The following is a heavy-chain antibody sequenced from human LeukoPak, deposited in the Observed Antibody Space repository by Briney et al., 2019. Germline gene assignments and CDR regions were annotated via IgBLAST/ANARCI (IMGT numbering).Heavy chain of an antibody. D-gene: IGHD4-17*01. CDR3: ARDNIYGEFDY. J-gene: IGHJ4*02. Sequence: ASVKVSCKASGGTFISYAISWVRQAPGQGLEWMGGIIPIFGTANYAQKLQGRVTITADESTSTAYMELSSLRSEDTAVYYCARDNIYGEFDYWGQGTLVTVSS. V-gene: IGHV1-69*13. CDR1: GGTFISYA. CDR2: IIPIFGTA.